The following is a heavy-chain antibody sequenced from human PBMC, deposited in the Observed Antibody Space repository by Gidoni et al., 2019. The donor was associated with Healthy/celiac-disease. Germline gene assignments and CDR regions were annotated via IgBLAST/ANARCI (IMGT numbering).Heavy chain of an antibody. CDR2: INAGNGNT. CDR3: ARDLIPVITMIVVVIDGDAFDI. D-gene: IGHD3-22*01. Sequence: QVQLVQSGAEVKKPGASVKVSCKASGYTFTSYAMHWVRQAPGQRLEWMGWINAGNGNTKYSQKFQCRVTITRDTSASTAYMELSSLRSEDTAVYYCARDLIPVITMIVVVIDGDAFDIWGQGTMVTVSS. V-gene: IGHV1-3*01. J-gene: IGHJ3*02. CDR1: GYTFTSYA.